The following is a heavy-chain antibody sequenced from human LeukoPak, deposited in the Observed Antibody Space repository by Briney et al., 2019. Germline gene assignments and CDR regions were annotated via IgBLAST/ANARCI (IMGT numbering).Heavy chain of an antibody. CDR3: ARQSSGWYGENDY. J-gene: IGHJ4*02. D-gene: IGHD6-19*01. V-gene: IGHV3-7*01. Sequence: GGSLRLSCAASGFTFSSYWMSWVRQAPGKGLEWVANIKQDGSEKYYVDSVKGRFTISRDNAKNSLYLQMNSLRAEDTAVYYCARQSSGWYGENDYWGQGTLVTVSS. CDR2: IKQDGSEK. CDR1: GFTFSSYW.